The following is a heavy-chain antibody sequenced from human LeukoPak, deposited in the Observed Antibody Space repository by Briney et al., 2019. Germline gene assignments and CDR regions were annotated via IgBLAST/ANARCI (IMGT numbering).Heavy chain of an antibody. V-gene: IGHV3-21*01. Sequence: GGSLRLSCAASGFTFSSYSMNWVRQAPGKGLEWVSSISSSSSYIYYADSVKGRFTISRDNAKNSLYLQMNSLRAEDTAVYYCARAYSARAMIVVALDYWGQGTLVTVSS. CDR1: GFTFSSYS. CDR2: ISSSSSYI. D-gene: IGHD3-22*01. CDR3: ARAYSARAMIVVALDY. J-gene: IGHJ4*02.